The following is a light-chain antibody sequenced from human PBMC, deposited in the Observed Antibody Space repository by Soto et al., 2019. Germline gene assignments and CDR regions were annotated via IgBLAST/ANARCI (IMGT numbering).Light chain of an antibody. CDR2: EVT. Sequence: QSALTQPASVSGSPGQSITISCTGSNSDIGAYDYVSWYQQHPGKPPTLLIYEVTFRPSGVPNRFSGSKSGNTVTLTISGLLTEDEADYYCGSYASATLIFGGGTKLTVL. V-gene: IGLV2-14*01. J-gene: IGLJ2*01. CDR1: NSDIGAYDY. CDR3: GSYASATLI.